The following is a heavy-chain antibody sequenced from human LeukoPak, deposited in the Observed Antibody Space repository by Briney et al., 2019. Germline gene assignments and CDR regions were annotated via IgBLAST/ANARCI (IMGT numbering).Heavy chain of an antibody. J-gene: IGHJ4*02. CDR3: AKDKRDTAMVIEY. CDR1: GFTFSSYG. D-gene: IGHD5-18*01. CDR2: ISYDGSNK. Sequence: PGGSLRLSCEASGFTFSSYGMHWVRQAPGKGLEWVAVISYDGSNKYYADSLKGRFTISRDNSKNTLYLQMNSLRAEDTAVYYCAKDKRDTAMVIEYWGQGTLVTVSS. V-gene: IGHV3-30*18.